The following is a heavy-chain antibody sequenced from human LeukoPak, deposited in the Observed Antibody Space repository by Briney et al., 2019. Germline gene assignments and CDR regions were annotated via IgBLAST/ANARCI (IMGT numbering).Heavy chain of an antibody. J-gene: IGHJ6*03. Sequence: PSETLSLTCAVYGGSFSGYYWSWIRQPPGKGLEWIGEINHSGSTNYNPSLKSRVTISVDTSKNQFSLKLSSVTAADTAVYYCARELAAAGDYCYYMDVWGKGTTVTISS. V-gene: IGHV4-34*01. D-gene: IGHD6-13*01. CDR2: INHSGST. CDR3: ARELAAAGDYCYYMDV. CDR1: GGSFSGYY.